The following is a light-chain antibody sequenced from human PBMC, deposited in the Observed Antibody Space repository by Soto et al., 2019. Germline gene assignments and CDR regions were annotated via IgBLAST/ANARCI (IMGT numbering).Light chain of an antibody. CDR2: GAS. CDR3: QQRSNWPPEIT. J-gene: IGKJ5*01. CDR1: QSVSSN. V-gene: IGKV3-15*01. Sequence: EIVMTQSPATLSVSPGERATLSCRAIQSVSSNLAWYQQKPGQAPRLLIYGASTRATGIPARFSGSGSGTDFTLTVSSLEPEDFALYYCQQRSNWPPEITFGQGTRLEIK.